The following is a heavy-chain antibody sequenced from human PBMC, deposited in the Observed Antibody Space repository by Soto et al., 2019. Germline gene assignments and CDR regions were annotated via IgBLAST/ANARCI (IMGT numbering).Heavy chain of an antibody. J-gene: IGHJ4*02. Sequence: PGGSLRLSCAASGFTFSNYAMSWVRQAPGKGLEWVSTISGSGRSTYYANSVKGRFTISRDNSKNTLYLQMNSLRAEDTAVYYCATDQLEEGATFDYWGQGTLVTVS. CDR1: GFTFSNYA. CDR3: ATDQLEEGATFDY. V-gene: IGHV3-23*01. CDR2: ISGSGRST. D-gene: IGHD5-18*01.